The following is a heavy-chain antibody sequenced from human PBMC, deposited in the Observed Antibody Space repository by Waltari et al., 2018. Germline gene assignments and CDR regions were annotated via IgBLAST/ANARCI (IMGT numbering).Heavy chain of an antibody. V-gene: IGHV1-8*01. CDR1: GYTFPSFD. Sequence: QVQLVQSGAEVKKPGASVKVSCKASGYTFPSFDINWVRQATGQGLGWMGWMNPNSGYTGYAQKFQGRVTITRNTSISTAYMELSTLRSEDTAVYYCARGNGYDNSGYSAYGPYPDYWGQGTLVTVSS. CDR2: MNPNSGYT. D-gene: IGHD3-22*01. J-gene: IGHJ4*02. CDR3: ARGNGYDNSGYSAYGPYPDY.